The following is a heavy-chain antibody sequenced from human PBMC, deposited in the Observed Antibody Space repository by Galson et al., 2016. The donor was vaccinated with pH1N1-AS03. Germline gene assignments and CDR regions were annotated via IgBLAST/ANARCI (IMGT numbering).Heavy chain of an antibody. Sequence: SLRLSCAASGFTFSRYWMHWVRQPPGKGLVWVSRISTDGSSTTYADSVKGRFTVSRDNAKNTLYLQMNGLRAEDTAIYYCARAPPPPQIEDDWFNPWGQGTLVTVSS. V-gene: IGHV3-74*03. CDR2: ISTDGSST. CDR1: GFTFSRYW. J-gene: IGHJ5*02. D-gene: IGHD2-15*01. CDR3: ARAPPPPQIEDDWFNP.